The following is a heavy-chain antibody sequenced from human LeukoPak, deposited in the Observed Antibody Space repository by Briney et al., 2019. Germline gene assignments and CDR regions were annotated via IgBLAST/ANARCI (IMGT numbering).Heavy chain of an antibody. CDR3: ASGSYARDAFDI. CDR1: XXXXTGYY. CDR2: INPNSGGT. V-gene: IGHV1-2*02. J-gene: IGHJ3*02. Sequence: ASVKVSCKXXXXXXTGYYMHWVRQAPGQGLEWMGWINPNSGGTNYAQKFQGRVTMTRDTSISTAYMELSRLRSDDTAVYYCASGSYARDAFDIWGQGTMVTVSS. D-gene: IGHD1-26*01.